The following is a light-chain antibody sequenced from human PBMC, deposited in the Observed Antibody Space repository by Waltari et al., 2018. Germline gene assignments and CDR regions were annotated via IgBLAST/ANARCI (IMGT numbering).Light chain of an antibody. Sequence: DIQMTQSPSSLSASVGDRVTITCRASQKITTSLNWYQQKLGKAPNLMIYDASRVQSGVPARFRGSGSETDFHLTISSLQPEDFAIYYCQQSYRTPPTFGGGTRVEI. CDR1: QKITTS. V-gene: IGKV1-39*01. CDR2: DAS. J-gene: IGKJ4*01. CDR3: QQSYRTPPT.